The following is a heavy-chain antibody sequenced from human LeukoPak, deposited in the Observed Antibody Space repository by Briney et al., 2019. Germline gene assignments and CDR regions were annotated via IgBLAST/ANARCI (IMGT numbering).Heavy chain of an antibody. J-gene: IGHJ4*02. Sequence: GGSLRLSCAASGFTFSSYSMNWVRQAPGKGLEWVSSISSSSSYIYYADSVKGRLTISRDNAKNSLYLQMNSLRAEDTAVYYCARVNKAVAGPFDYWGQGTLVTVSS. CDR2: ISSSSSYI. V-gene: IGHV3-21*01. CDR3: ARVNKAVAGPFDY. CDR1: GFTFSSYS. D-gene: IGHD6-19*01.